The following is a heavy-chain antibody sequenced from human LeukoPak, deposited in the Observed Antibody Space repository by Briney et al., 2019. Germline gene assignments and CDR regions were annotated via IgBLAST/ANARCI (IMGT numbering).Heavy chain of an antibody. CDR2: IYFGGST. CDR3: ARAKTTYYDFWSGYSARGSYFDY. Sequence: SETLSLTCTVSGGSISSSSYYWGWIRQPPGKGLEWIGSIYFGGSTYYNPSLKSRVTISVDTSKNQFSLKLSSVTAADTAVYYCARAKTTYYDFWSGYSARGSYFDYWGQGTLVTVSS. J-gene: IGHJ4*02. D-gene: IGHD3-3*01. V-gene: IGHV4-39*01. CDR1: GGSISSSSYY.